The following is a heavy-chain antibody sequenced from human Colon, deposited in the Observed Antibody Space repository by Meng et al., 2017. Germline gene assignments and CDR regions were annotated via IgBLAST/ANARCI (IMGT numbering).Heavy chain of an antibody. V-gene: IGHV4-61*08. CDR3: ARDYWGSLDF. CDR1: GASVRSPDHQ. CDR2: ARIDYANT. Sequence: QRQLQESGPGLLRPSATLSPTCAVSGASVRSPDHQWGWVRQPPGKGLEWIGYARIDYANTNYNPSLKSRVNVSLDTSKNQFSLNVRSVTAADTAVYYCARDYWGSLDFWGQGILVTVSS. D-gene: IGHD3-16*01. J-gene: IGHJ4*02.